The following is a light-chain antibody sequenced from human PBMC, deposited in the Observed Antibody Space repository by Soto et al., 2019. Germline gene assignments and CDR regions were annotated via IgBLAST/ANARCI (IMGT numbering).Light chain of an antibody. J-gene: IGLJ1*01. V-gene: IGLV2-14*01. CDR3: SPYTGTYTYV. CDR2: EAS. Sequence: QSVLTQPASVSGSPGQSITISCTGTRNDIGDYSFVSWYQQHPGKVPKLLIYEASDRPSGVSSRFSGSKSGNTASLTISGLQAEDEAHYFCSPYTGTYTYVFGSGTKVTVL. CDR1: RNDIGDYSF.